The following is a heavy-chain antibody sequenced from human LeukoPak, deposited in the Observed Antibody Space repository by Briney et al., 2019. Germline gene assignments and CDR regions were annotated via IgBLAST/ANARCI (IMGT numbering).Heavy chain of an antibody. D-gene: IGHD6-25*01. CDR2: INPNINGT. J-gene: IGHJ4*02. V-gene: IGHV1-2*02. Sequence: GASVKVSCKTSGYTFTNYDINWVRQAPGQGLEWMGWINPNINGTNYAQKFQGRVTMTGDRSISTAYMELSRLRSDDTAVYYCARERTPGSGYGVDYWGQGTVVTVSS. CDR3: ARERTPGSGYGVDY. CDR1: GYTFTNYD.